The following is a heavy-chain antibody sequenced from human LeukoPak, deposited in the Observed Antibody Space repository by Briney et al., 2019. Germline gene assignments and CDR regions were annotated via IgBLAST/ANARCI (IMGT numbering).Heavy chain of an antibody. CDR1: GFTFSSYE. V-gene: IGHV3-48*03. CDR2: ISSSGSTI. J-gene: IGHJ4*02. D-gene: IGHD3-10*01. Sequence: GGSLRLSCAASGFTFSSYEMNWVRQAPGKGLEWVSYISSSGSTIYYADSVKGRFTISRDNAKNSLYLQMNSLRAEDTAVYYRARSVGSGSYYGRYFDYWGQGTLVTVSS. CDR3: ARSVGSGSYYGRYFDY.